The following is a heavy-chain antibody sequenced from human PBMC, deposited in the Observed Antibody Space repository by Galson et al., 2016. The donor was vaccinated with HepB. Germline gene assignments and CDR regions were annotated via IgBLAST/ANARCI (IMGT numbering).Heavy chain of an antibody. J-gene: IGHJ6*02. V-gene: IGHV6-1*01. D-gene: IGHD6-19*01. Sequence: AISGDSVSSNSAAWNWIRQSPSRGLEWLGRTYYRSKWYNDYAVSVKSRITISPDTSKNQFSLQLSSVTPEDTAVYYCARVAVTGNYYYYGVDVWGQGTTVTVSS. CDR1: GDSVSSNSAA. CDR2: TYYRSKWYN. CDR3: ARVAVTGNYYYYGVDV.